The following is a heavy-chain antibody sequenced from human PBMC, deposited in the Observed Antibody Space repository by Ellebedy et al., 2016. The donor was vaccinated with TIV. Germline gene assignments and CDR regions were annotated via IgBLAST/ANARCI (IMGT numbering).Heavy chain of an antibody. CDR1: GFTFSSYG. D-gene: IGHD3-22*01. Sequence: GESLKISCAASGFTFSSYGMHWVRQAQGKGLEWVAVIWYDGSNKYYADSVKGRFTISRDNSKNTLYLQMNRLRAEDTAVYYCAKADSSGYYYIGAFDIWGQGTMVTVSS. CDR3: AKADSSGYYYIGAFDI. J-gene: IGHJ3*02. CDR2: IWYDGSNK. V-gene: IGHV3-33*06.